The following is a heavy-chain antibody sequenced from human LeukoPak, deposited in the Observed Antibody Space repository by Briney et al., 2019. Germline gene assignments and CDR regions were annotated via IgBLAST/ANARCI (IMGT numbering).Heavy chain of an antibody. CDR1: GFTFGDYA. Sequence: RTGGSLRLSCTASGFTFGDYAMSWFRQAPGKGLEWVGVIRSKAYGGTTEYAASVKGRFTISRDDSKSIAYLQMNSLKTEDTAVYYCTTAGSSGWYADYWGQGTLVTVSS. V-gene: IGHV3-49*03. J-gene: IGHJ4*02. CDR2: IRSKAYGGTT. D-gene: IGHD6-19*01. CDR3: TTAGSSGWYADY.